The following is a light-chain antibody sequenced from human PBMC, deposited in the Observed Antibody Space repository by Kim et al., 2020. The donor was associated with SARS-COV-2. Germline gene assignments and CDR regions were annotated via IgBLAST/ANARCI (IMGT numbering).Light chain of an antibody. CDR3: QQYGSSPPWT. J-gene: IGKJ1*01. Sequence: PGERATLSCRASQSVSSSYLDWYQQKPGQAPRLLIYGASSRATGIPDRFSGSGSGTDFTLTISRLEPEDFAVYYCQQYGSSPPWTFGQGTKVEIK. V-gene: IGKV3-20*01. CDR2: GAS. CDR1: QSVSSSY.